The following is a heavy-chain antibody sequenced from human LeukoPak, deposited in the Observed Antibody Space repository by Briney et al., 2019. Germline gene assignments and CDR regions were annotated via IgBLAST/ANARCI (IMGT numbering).Heavy chain of an antibody. D-gene: IGHD3-22*01. CDR1: GGSFGGYY. J-gene: IGHJ5*02. Sequence: SETLSLTCAVYGGSFGGYYWSWIRQPPGKGLEWIGEINHSGSTNYNPSLKSRVTISVDTSKNQFSLKLSSVTAADTAVYYCARLYYYDSSGYYQHWFDPWGQGTLVTVSS. CDR3: ARLYYYDSSGYYQHWFDP. CDR2: INHSGST. V-gene: IGHV4-34*01.